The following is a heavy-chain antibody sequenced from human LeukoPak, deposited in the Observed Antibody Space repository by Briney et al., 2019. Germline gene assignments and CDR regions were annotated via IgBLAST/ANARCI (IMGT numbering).Heavy chain of an antibody. V-gene: IGHV7-4-1*02. CDR3: VRGSDYYDSSGATY. CDR1: GYSFTDYY. D-gene: IGHD3-22*01. CDR2: INTNTGNP. J-gene: IGHJ4*02. Sequence: ASVKVSCKASGYSFTDYYIHWVRQAPGQGLEWMGWINTNTGNPTYAQGFTGRFVFSLDTSVSTAYLQISSLKAEDTAVYYCVRGSDYYDSSGATYWGQGTLVTVSS.